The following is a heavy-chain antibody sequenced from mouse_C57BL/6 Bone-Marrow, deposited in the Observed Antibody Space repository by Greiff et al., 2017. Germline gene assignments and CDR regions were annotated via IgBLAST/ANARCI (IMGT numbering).Heavy chain of an antibody. CDR3: TREGLLRWGVYFDY. D-gene: IGHD1-1*01. J-gene: IGHJ2*01. V-gene: IGHV5-9-1*02. Sequence: EVKLVESGEGLVKPGGSLKLSCAASGFTFSSYAMSWVRQTPEKRLEWVAYISSGGDYIYYADTVKGRFTISRDNARNPLYLQMSSLKSEDTAMYYCTREGLLRWGVYFDYWGQGTTRTVSS. CDR1: GFTFSSYA. CDR2: ISSGGDYI.